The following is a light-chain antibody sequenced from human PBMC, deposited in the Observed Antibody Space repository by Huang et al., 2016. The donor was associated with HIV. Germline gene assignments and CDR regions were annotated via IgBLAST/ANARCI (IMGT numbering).Light chain of an antibody. CDR1: QSVGQY. CDR2: DGS. Sequence: EIVLTQSPATLSLSPGETATLSCRASQSVGQYLGWFQHKRGQVPRLLIYDGSNRAADIPVRFSGNGSETDFTLTINSLEPEDFALYYCQRRGWPQTFGQGTQLEI. J-gene: IGKJ2*01. CDR3: QRRGWPQT. V-gene: IGKV3-11*01.